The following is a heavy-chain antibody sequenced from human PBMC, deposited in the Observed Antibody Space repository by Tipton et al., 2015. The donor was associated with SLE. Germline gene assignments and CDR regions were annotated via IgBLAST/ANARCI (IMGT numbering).Heavy chain of an antibody. CDR2: IYYSGST. CDR3: ARGPYYHVDV. J-gene: IGHJ6*03. Sequence: TLPLTCTVSNGSISSSPYYWGWIRQSPGKGLEWVGSIYYSGSTYYNPSLKSRVTISVDTSRNQCSLNLTSVTAADTAVYYCARGPYYHVDVWGKGTTVTVSS. V-gene: IGHV4-39*07. CDR1: NGSISSSPYY.